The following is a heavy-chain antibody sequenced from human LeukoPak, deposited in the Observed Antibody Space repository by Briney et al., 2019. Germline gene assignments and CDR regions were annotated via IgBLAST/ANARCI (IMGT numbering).Heavy chain of an antibody. Sequence: GASVKVSCKASGGTFSSYAISWVPQAPGQGLEWMGGIIPIFGTANYAQKFQGRVTITADESTSTAYMELSSLRSEDTAVYYCARLIDERVGIWGQGTMVTVSS. V-gene: IGHV1-69*13. D-gene: IGHD3-22*01. J-gene: IGHJ3*02. CDR3: ARLIDERVGI. CDR2: IIPIFGTA. CDR1: GGTFSSYA.